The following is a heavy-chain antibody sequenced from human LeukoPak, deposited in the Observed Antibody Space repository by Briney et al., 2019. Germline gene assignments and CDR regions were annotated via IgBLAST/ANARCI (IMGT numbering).Heavy chain of an antibody. Sequence: GGSLRLSCAASGFTFSSYWMSWVRQAPGKGLEWVANIKQDGSEKYYVDSVKGRFTISRDNAKNSLYLQMNSLRAEDTAVYYCARDLYDSSGYYTHYFDYWGQGTLVTVSS. CDR3: ARDLYDSSGYYTHYFDY. CDR1: GFTFSSYW. D-gene: IGHD3-22*01. J-gene: IGHJ4*02. CDR2: IKQDGSEK. V-gene: IGHV3-7*01.